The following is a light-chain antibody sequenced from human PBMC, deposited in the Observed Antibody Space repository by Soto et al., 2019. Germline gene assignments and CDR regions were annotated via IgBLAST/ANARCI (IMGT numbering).Light chain of an antibody. V-gene: IGLV1-40*01. CDR2: GNS. CDR3: QSYDSSLRDV. CDR1: SSNIGAGYV. Sequence: QSVLTQPPSVSGAPGQRVTISCTGSSSNIGAGYVVHWYQQLPGTAPKLLIYGNSNRPSGVPDRFSGSKSGTSASLAITGLQAEDEADYYCQSYDSSLRDVFGTGTKLTVL. J-gene: IGLJ1*01.